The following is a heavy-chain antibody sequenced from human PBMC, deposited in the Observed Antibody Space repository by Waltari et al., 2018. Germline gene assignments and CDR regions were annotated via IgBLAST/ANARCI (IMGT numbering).Heavy chain of an antibody. Sequence: QVQLVQSGAEVKKPGASVKVSCKVSGYTLTELSMHWVRQAPGKGLEWMGGFEPEDGEKINAQKFQGRVTMTEDTSTDTAYMELSSLRSEDTAVYYCATESHYGDYRNAFDIWGQGTMVTVSS. CDR2: FEPEDGEK. V-gene: IGHV1-24*01. J-gene: IGHJ3*02. D-gene: IGHD4-17*01. CDR1: GYTLTELS. CDR3: ATESHYGDYRNAFDI.